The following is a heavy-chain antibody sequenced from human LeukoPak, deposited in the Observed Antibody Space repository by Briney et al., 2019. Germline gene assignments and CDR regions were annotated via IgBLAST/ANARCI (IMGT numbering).Heavy chain of an antibody. CDR2: ITGNGATT. CDR3: AKERRRVDTEMVRSYYFEN. D-gene: IGHD5-18*01. J-gene: IGHJ4*02. CDR1: GFTFSSSA. V-gene: IGHV3-23*01. Sequence: GGSLRLSCAGSGFTFSSSAMSWVRQTPGKGLERVSSITGNGATTSYSDSVKGRFTISRDNSKNTLSLQMNSLRVEDTAVYYCAKERRRVDTEMVRSYYFENWGQGTLVTVSS.